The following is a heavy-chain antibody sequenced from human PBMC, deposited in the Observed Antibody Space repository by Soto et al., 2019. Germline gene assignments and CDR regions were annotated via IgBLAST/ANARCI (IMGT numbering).Heavy chain of an antibody. J-gene: IGHJ1*01. CDR2: VNPSGGST. D-gene: IGHD2-15*01. CDR1: GYIFTAYS. Sequence: QVQLVQSGAEVKKPGASVKVSCKASGYIFTAYSMHWVRQATGQGLEWMGVVNPSGGSTNYAQKFQGRITVTRDTSTSTVDMDLSSLTSEDTAVYYCAREENCSDGICYSEYFQRWGQGTLVTGSS. CDR3: AREENCSDGICYSEYFQR. V-gene: IGHV1-46*01.